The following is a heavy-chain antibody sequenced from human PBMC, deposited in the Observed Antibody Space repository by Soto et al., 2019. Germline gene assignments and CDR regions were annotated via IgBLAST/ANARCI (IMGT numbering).Heavy chain of an antibody. D-gene: IGHD3-10*01. J-gene: IGHJ2*01. CDR2: INHSGST. Sequence: QVQLQQWGAGLLKPSETLSLTCAVYGGSFSGYYWSWIRQPPGKGLEWIGEINHSGSTNYNPSLKSRVAISVDTSMNQGSLKLSSVTAAVTAVYYCARVNAARPDEFSFALWGRGTLVTVSS. CDR3: ARVNAARPDEFSFAL. CDR1: GGSFSGYY. V-gene: IGHV4-34*01.